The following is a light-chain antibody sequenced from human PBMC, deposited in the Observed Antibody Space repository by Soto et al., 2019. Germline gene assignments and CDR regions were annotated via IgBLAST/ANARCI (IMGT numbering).Light chain of an antibody. V-gene: IGKV1-5*01. Sequence: DTPMTQSPSTLSASVGDTVTITCRARQNINNWLAWYQQKPEKVPKLLIYGASTLADGVPARFSGSRSGTEFTLTINSLQPDDFATYYCQRYDGYFGQGTKLEIK. J-gene: IGKJ2*01. CDR2: GAS. CDR3: QRYDGY. CDR1: QNINNW.